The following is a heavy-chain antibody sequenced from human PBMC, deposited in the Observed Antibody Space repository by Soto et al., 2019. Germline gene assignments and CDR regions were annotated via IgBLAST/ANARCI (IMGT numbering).Heavy chain of an antibody. D-gene: IGHD5-18*01. V-gene: IGHV1-2*04. Sequence: GASVKVSCKTSGYTFTGYYIHWVRQAPGQGLEWMGWINPNSGGTNSAQKFQGWVTMTRDTSISTAYMEKSRLKSDDTAVYYCARDPGYSYSYYWRQGTPITVS. CDR1: GYTFTGYY. CDR2: INPNSGGT. J-gene: IGHJ4*02. CDR3: ARDPGYSYSYY.